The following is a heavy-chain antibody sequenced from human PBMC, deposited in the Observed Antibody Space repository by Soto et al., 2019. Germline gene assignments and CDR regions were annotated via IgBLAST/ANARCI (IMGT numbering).Heavy chain of an antibody. CDR2: IYYSGSI. V-gene: IGHV4-59*01. J-gene: IGHJ5*02. CDR3: ARGRGWLDP. CDR1: GASISSFY. Sequence: QVQLQESGPGLVKPSETLSLICSVSGASISSFYWSWIRQPPGKGLEGIGYIYYSGSINYNPSLKSRATISVDTSTNQFSLKLSSVTAADTAVYYCARGRGWLDPWGQGTLVTVPS.